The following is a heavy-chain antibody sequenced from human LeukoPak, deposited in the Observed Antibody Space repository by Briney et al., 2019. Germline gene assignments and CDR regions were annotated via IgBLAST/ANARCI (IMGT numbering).Heavy chain of an antibody. CDR2: IVSDGSTT. Sequence: PGGSPRLSCAASGFTFSTYWMHWVRQAPGKGLVWVSRIVSDGSTTTYADSVKGRFTISRDNAKNTLYLQMNSLRAEDTAVYYCGRDSRYSIDSWGQGTLVTVSS. D-gene: IGHD1-14*01. J-gene: IGHJ4*02. V-gene: IGHV3-74*01. CDR3: GRDSRYSIDS. CDR1: GFTFSTYW.